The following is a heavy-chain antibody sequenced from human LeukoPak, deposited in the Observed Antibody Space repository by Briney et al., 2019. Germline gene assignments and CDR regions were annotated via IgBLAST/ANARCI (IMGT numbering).Heavy chain of an antibody. V-gene: IGHV4-34*01. D-gene: IGHD3-10*01. CDR2: INHSGIT. J-gene: IGHJ6*03. Sequence: SETLSLTCAVYGGSFSDYYWSWIRQPPGKGLEYIGEINHSGITNYNPSLMSRVTMSVDTSKNQLSLKVSSVTAADTAVYYCARVFDSGSQAYFYYMDVWGKGTTVIISS. CDR3: ARVFDSGSQAYFYYMDV. CDR1: GGSFSDYY.